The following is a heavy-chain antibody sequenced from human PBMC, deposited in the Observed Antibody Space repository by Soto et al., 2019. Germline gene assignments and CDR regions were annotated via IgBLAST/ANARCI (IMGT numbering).Heavy chain of an antibody. Sequence: SQTLSLTCAISGDSVSSNSAAWNWIRQSPSRGLEWLGRTYYRSKWYNDYAVSVKSRITINPDTSKNQFSLQLNSVTPEDTAVYYCARDGLLWFGEVLLRTYYYYGMDVWGQGTTVTGSS. V-gene: IGHV6-1*01. D-gene: IGHD3-10*01. CDR3: ARDGLLWFGEVLLRTYYYYGMDV. CDR2: TYYRSKWYN. J-gene: IGHJ6*02. CDR1: GDSVSSNSAA.